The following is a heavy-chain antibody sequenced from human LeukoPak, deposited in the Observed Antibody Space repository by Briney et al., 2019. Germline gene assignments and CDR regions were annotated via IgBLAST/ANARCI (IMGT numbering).Heavy chain of an antibody. V-gene: IGHV1-8*01. J-gene: IGHJ5*01. D-gene: IGHD3-16*01. Sequence: ASVKVSCKASGYTFTSYDINWVRQATGQGLEWLGWMNPNSGNTGYAQKFQGRVTMTRNTSISTAYMELSSLRSEDTAVYYCARGPSYVVTFGGVINWFDSWGQGTLVTVFS. CDR3: ARGPSYVVTFGGVINWFDS. CDR1: GYTFTSYD. CDR2: MNPNSGNT.